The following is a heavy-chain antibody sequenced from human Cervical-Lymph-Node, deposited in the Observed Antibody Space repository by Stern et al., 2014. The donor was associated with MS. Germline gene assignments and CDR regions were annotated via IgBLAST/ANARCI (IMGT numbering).Heavy chain of an antibody. CDR1: GFTFSSYG. J-gene: IGHJ2*01. CDR3: ARALIDYGPDWYFDL. CDR2: IWYDGSNK. D-gene: IGHD4-17*01. V-gene: IGHV3-33*01. Sequence: VQLVESGGGVVQPGRSLRLSCAASGFTFSSYGLHWVRQAPGKGLEWVAVIWYDGSNKYYADSVKGRFTISRDNSKNTLYLQMNSLRAEDTAVYYCARALIDYGPDWYFDLWGRGTLVTVSS.